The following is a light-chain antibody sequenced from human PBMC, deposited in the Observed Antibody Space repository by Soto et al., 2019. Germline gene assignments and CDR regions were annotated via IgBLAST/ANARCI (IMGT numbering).Light chain of an antibody. CDR3: TSYTTTGTYV. V-gene: IGLV2-14*03. J-gene: IGLJ1*01. Sequence: QSVLTQPASVSGSPGHSITTSCTGASSDLGDYNYVSWYQQHPGKAPKLMIYDVSSRPSGVSDRFSGSKSGNTASLTISGLQAEDEADYYCTSYTTTGTYVFATGTKVTVL. CDR1: SSDLGDYNY. CDR2: DVS.